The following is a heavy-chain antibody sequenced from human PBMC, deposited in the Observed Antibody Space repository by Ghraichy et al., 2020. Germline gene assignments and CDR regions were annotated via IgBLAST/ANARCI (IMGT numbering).Heavy chain of an antibody. J-gene: IGHJ4*02. CDR1: GYTFTSYY. D-gene: IGHD1-1*01. V-gene: IGHV1-2*02. CDR2: INPNSGGT. Sequence: ASVKVSCKASGYTFTSYYMHWVRQAPGQGLEWMGWINPNSGGTNYAQKFQGRVTMTRDTSISTAYMELSRLRSDDTAVYYCARDQRSDWNDHNAYDYWGQGTLVTVSS. CDR3: ARDQRSDWNDHNAYDY.